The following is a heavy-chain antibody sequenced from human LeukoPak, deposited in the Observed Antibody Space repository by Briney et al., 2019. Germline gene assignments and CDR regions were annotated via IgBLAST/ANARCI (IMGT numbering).Heavy chain of an antibody. Sequence: SGTLSLTCAVSGGSISSSNWWSWVRQPPGKGLEWIGEIYHSGSTNYNPSLKSRVTISVDKSKNQFSLKLSSVTAADTAVYYCARLDYSSSWFYFDYWGQGTLVTVSS. CDR3: ARLDYSSSWFYFDY. CDR1: GGSISSSNW. D-gene: IGHD6-13*01. V-gene: IGHV4-4*02. J-gene: IGHJ4*02. CDR2: IYHSGST.